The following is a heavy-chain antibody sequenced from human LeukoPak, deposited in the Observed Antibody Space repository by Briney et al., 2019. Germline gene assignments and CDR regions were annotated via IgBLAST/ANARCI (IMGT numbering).Heavy chain of an antibody. CDR1: GFTFSSYG. Sequence: SGGSLRLSCAASGFTFSSYGMHWVRQAPGKGLEWVAVISYDGSNKYYADSVKGRFTISRDNAKNSLYLQMNSLRDEDTAVYYCARVLVPAAMPVYNWFDPWGQGTLVTVSS. CDR2: ISYDGSNK. CDR3: ARVLVPAAMPVYNWFDP. J-gene: IGHJ5*02. D-gene: IGHD2-2*01. V-gene: IGHV3-30*03.